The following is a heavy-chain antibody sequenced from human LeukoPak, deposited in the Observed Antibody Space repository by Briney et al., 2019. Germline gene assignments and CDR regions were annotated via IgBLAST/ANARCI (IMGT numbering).Heavy chain of an antibody. CDR1: GYTFTDYY. D-gene: IGHD2-15*01. V-gene: IGHV1-2*02. CDR3: ARSDSYTWFDP. Sequence: ASVKVSCKASGYTFTDYYIRWMRQAPGQGLEWMGWINPDSGGTSYAQKFQGRVTMTRDTSISTVYVELSRLRSDDTAVYYCARSDSYTWFDPWGQGTLVTVSS. CDR2: INPDSGGT. J-gene: IGHJ5*02.